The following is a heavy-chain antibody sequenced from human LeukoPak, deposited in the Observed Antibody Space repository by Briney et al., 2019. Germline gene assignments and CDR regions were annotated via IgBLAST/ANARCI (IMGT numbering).Heavy chain of an antibody. Sequence: GGSLRLSCAASGFIFDDFAMHWVRHTPGKGLEWVSFIDGAGVNIYYADSVKGRFTISRDNSKNSLYLQMDSVITEDTALYYCAKDILGTGWSPFDSWGQGTLVTVSS. CDR2: IDGAGVNI. CDR3: AKDILGTGWSPFDS. J-gene: IGHJ4*02. D-gene: IGHD6-19*01. CDR1: GFIFDDFA. V-gene: IGHV3-43*02.